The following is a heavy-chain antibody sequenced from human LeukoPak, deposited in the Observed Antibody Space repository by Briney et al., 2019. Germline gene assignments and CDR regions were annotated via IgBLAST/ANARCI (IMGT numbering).Heavy chain of an antibody. CDR1: GFTFSSYG. J-gene: IGHJ5*02. D-gene: IGHD4-17*01. V-gene: IGHV3-23*01. CDR3: AKCLYGDYGDYNNWFDP. Sequence: QPGGSLRLSCAASGFTFSSYGMSWARQAPGKGLEWVSDISGSGSRTYYADSVKGRFTISRDNSKNTLFLQMNSLRAEDTAVYYCAKCLYGDYGDYNNWFDPWGQGTLVTVSS. CDR2: ISGSGSRT.